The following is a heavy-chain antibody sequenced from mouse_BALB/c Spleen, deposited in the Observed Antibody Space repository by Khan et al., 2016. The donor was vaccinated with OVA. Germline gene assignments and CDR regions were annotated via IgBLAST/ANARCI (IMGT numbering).Heavy chain of an antibody. D-gene: IGHD1-3*01. Sequence: QVQLQQPGAELVKPGASVKLSCKASGYTFTNFYMYWVRQRPGQGLEWIGQINPTNGGTNSNEKFKTKATLTVDKSSSTAYMQLSSLTYEDSAVYYCTRSPLYLCNSSQAWFAYWGQGTLVTVSA. J-gene: IGHJ3*01. CDR2: INPTNGGT. CDR1: GYTFTNFY. V-gene: IGHV1S81*02. CDR3: TRSPLYLCNSSQAWFAY.